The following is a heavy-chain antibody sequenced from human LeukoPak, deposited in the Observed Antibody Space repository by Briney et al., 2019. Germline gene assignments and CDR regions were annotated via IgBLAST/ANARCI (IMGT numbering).Heavy chain of an antibody. CDR2: ISSSSSYI. CDR1: GFTLSSYN. J-gene: IGHJ4*02. D-gene: IGHD2-15*01. CDR3: ARDRWHDY. Sequence: GGSLRPSCAASGFTLSSYNMNWVRQAPGKGLEWVSSISSSSSYIYYADSVKGRFTISRDSAKNSLFLQMNSLRAEDTAVYYCARDRWHDYWGQGTLVTVSS. V-gene: IGHV3-21*01.